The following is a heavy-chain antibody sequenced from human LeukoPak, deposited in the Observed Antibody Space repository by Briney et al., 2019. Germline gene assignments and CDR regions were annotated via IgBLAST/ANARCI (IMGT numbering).Heavy chain of an antibody. CDR2: IYYSGST. CDR1: GGSISSSSYY. CDR3: ARGWLGSTLFDP. J-gene: IGHJ5*02. Sequence: KSSETLSLTCTVSGGSISSSSYYWGWIRQRPGMGLEWIGSIYYSGSTYYNPSLKSRVTISVDTSKNQFSLKLSSVTAADTAVYYCARGWLGSTLFDPWGQGTLVTVSS. V-gene: IGHV4-39*01. D-gene: IGHD2-2*01.